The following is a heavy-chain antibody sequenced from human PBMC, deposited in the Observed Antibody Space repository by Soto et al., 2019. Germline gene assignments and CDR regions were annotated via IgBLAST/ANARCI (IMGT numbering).Heavy chain of an antibody. Sequence: TLSLTCTVSGGSISSYYWSWIRQTPGKGMEWIGYIYYSGSTNYNPSLKSRVTISVDTSNNHFSLKLSSVTAADTAVYYCAXFPIYYYIWVRSYYYYYMDVWGKGTSVTVSS. CDR2: IYYSGST. D-gene: IGHD3-16*01. CDR1: GGSISSYY. CDR3: AXFPIYYYIWVRSYYYYYMDV. J-gene: IGHJ6*03. V-gene: IGHV4-59*01.